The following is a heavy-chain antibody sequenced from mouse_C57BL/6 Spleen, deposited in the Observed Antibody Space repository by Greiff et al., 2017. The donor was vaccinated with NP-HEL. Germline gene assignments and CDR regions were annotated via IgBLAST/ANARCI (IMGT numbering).Heavy chain of an antibody. Sequence: EVQLQQSGPELVKPGASVKLSCKASGYTFTDYYMNWVKQSHGKSLEWIGVILPNNGGTSYNQKFKGKATLTVDKSSSTAYLEFRSLTSEDSEVYYCARVGEYDNYYAMGDWGQGTSVTVAS. CDR1: GYTFTDYY. CDR2: ILPNNGGT. CDR3: ARVGEYDNYYAMGD. J-gene: IGHJ4*01. D-gene: IGHD2-13*01. V-gene: IGHV1-26*01.